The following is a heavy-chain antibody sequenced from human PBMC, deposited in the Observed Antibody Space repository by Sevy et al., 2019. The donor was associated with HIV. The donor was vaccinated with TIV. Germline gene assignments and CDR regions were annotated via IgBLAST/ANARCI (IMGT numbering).Heavy chain of an antibody. CDR3: ARVRDYSNYGGWFDP. CDR1: GFTFSSYA. J-gene: IGHJ5*02. Sequence: GGSLRLSCAASGFTFSSYAMHWVRQAPGKGLEWVAVISYDGSNKYYADSVKGRFTISRDNSKNTLYLQMNSLRAEDTAVYYCARVRDYSNYGGWFDPWGQGTLVTVSS. CDR2: ISYDGSNK. D-gene: IGHD4-4*01. V-gene: IGHV3-30-3*01.